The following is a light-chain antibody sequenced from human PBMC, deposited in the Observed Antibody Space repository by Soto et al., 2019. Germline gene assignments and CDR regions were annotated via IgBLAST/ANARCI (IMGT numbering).Light chain of an antibody. CDR2: AVS. CDR1: RRDIGSYDH. Sequence: QSVLTQPSSVSGSPGRSITISSSGTRRDIGSYDHVAWYQQFPGKSPKLIIYAVSDRPSGVSDRFSGSKSGISASLTISGLQTEDEADYYCISYTDRQSYLFGTGTKVTVL. CDR3: ISYTDRQSYL. J-gene: IGLJ1*01. V-gene: IGLV2-14*03.